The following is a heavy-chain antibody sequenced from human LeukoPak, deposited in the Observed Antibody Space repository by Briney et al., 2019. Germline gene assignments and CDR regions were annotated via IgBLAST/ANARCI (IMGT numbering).Heavy chain of an antibody. CDR2: ISGSGGGR. Sequence: GGPLRLSCEGSGFTFKSYTLNWVRQAPGKGLEWVSGISGSGGGRFYTDSVKGRFTISRDNSKNTLYLQMNSLRAEDTAVYYCAKLREWELPDLFDYWGQGTLVTVSS. CDR3: AKLREWELPDLFDY. D-gene: IGHD1-26*01. V-gene: IGHV3-23*01. J-gene: IGHJ4*02. CDR1: GFTFKSYT.